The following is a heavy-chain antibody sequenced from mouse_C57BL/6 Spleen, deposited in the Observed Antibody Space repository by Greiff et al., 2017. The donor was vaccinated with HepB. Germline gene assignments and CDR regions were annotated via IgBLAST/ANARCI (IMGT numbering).Heavy chain of an antibody. CDR1: GYTFTSYW. Sequence: VQLQQPGAELVKPGASVKMSCKASGYTFTSYWITWVKQRPGQGLEWIGDIYPGSGSTNYNEKFKSKATLTVDTSSSTAYMQLSSLTYEDSTVYKCARRYYGSSSYYAMDYWGQGTSVTVSS. CDR3: ARRYYGSSSYYAMDY. CDR2: IYPGSGST. D-gene: IGHD1-1*01. V-gene: IGHV1-55*01. J-gene: IGHJ4*01.